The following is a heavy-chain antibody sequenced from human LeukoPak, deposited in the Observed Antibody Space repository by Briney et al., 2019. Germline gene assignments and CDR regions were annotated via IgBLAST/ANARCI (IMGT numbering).Heavy chain of an antibody. CDR3: SRLDGSCSGGSCYSVSFVDP. V-gene: IGHV4-39*01. Sequence: SETLSLTCIVSGGSISSSNYYWGWIRQPPGKGLEWIGSIYYSGSTYYNPSLKGRVTISVDTSKNQFSLKLSSVTAADTAVYYCSRLDGSCSGGSCYSVSFVDPWGQGTLVTVSS. CDR2: IYYSGST. D-gene: IGHD2-15*01. J-gene: IGHJ5*02. CDR1: GGSISSSNYY.